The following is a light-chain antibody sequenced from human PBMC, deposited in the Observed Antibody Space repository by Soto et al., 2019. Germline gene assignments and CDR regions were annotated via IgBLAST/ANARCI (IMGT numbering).Light chain of an antibody. CDR2: GAS. Sequence: EIVMTQSPATLSVSPGERATLSCRASQSVSSYLAWYQQKPGQAPRLLIYGASTRATGIPARFSGSGSGTEFTLTISGLQSEDFAVYYCQQYNNWPPWTFGQGTKVDTK. CDR1: QSVSSY. CDR3: QQYNNWPPWT. J-gene: IGKJ1*01. V-gene: IGKV3-15*01.